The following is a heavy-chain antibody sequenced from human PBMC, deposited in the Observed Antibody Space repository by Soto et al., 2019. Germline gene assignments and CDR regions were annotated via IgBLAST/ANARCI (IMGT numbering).Heavy chain of an antibody. V-gene: IGHV3-23*01. J-gene: IGHJ6*02. Sequence: GGSLRLSCAASGFTFSGYAMTWVRQAPGKGLEWVSSITGSGTSTYYADSVKGRFIIPRDNSKNTVSLQMNSLRADDTAVYYCGKSPDFYYYTRDVWGQGTTVTV. CDR1: GFTFSGYA. CDR2: ITGSGTST. CDR3: GKSPDFYYYTRDV.